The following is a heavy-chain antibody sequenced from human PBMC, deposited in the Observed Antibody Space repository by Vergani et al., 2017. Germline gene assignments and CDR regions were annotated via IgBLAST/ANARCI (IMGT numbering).Heavy chain of an antibody. Sequence: QVQLVQSGAEVKKPGSSVKVSCKASGGTFSSYAISWVRQAPGQGLEWMGGIIPIFGTANYAQKFQGRVTMTRDTSTSTVYMELSSLRSEDTAVYYCARDGEVRGGRYFQHWGQGTLVTVSS. V-gene: IGHV1-69*06. CDR3: ARDGEVRGGRYFQH. CDR1: GGTFSSYA. D-gene: IGHD3-10*01. CDR2: IIPIFGTA. J-gene: IGHJ1*01.